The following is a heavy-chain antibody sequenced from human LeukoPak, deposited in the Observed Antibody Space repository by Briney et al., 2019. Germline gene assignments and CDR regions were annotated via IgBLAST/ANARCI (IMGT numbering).Heavy chain of an antibody. D-gene: IGHD6-25*01. Sequence: PGGSLRLSCAASGFTLSSYAMSWVRQTPGKGLECVSTIRDSDGRTYYADSVEGRFTISRDNSTNTLYLQMNSLRAGDTAIYYCAKSGNTETVDYWGQGTLGTVPS. CDR2: IRDSDGRT. V-gene: IGHV3-23*01. CDR3: AKSGNTETVDY. J-gene: IGHJ4*02. CDR1: GFTLSSYA.